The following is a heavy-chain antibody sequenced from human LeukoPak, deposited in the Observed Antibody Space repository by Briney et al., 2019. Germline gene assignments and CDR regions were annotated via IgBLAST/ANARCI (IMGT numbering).Heavy chain of an antibody. D-gene: IGHD5-24*01. Sequence: PGGSLRLSCAASGFTFSSYWMSWVRQAPGKGLEWVAFIRYDGSNKYYADSVKGRFTISRDNSKNTLYLQMNSLRAEDTAVYYCAKETRDGYIKNRNWFDPWGQGTLVTVSS. CDR1: GFTFSSYW. CDR3: AKETRDGYIKNRNWFDP. CDR2: IRYDGSNK. V-gene: IGHV3-30*02. J-gene: IGHJ5*02.